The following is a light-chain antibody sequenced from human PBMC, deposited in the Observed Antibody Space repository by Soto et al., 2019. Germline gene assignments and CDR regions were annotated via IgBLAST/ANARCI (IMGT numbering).Light chain of an antibody. CDR2: TTN. Sequence: QSVLTQPHSASGTPGQRVTISCSGSSSNIGTSSVHLFQQLPGTAPKLLISTTNQRPSGVPERFSGSKSGTSASLAISGLQSEDEADYYCAAWDDSLNGHVFGTGTQLTVL. V-gene: IGLV1-44*01. J-gene: IGLJ1*01. CDR1: SSNIGTSS. CDR3: AAWDDSLNGHV.